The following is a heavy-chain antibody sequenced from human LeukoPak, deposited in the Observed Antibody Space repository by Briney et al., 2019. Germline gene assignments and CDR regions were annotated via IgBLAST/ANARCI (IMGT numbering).Heavy chain of an antibody. CDR1: GFTFSSYA. J-gene: IGHJ4*02. V-gene: IGHV3-23*01. D-gene: IGHD3-10*01. CDR2: ISGSGGST. Sequence: GGSLRLSCAASGFTFSSYAIHWVRQAPGKGLEWVSGISGSGGSTDYADSVKGRIATSRDNSKNTLYLQMNNLRAEDTVVYYCARYLVRGVIIAYFDYWGQGTLVTVSS. CDR3: ARYLVRGVIIAYFDY.